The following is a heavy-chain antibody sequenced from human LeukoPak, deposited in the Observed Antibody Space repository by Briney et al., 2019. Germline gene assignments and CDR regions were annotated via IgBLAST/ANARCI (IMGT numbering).Heavy chain of an antibody. D-gene: IGHD1-26*01. CDR2: ISGGGGSP. J-gene: IGHJ4*02. Sequence: AGGSLRLSCAASEFTFSSYAMSWVRQAPGKGVEWVSAISGGGGSPYYADSVKGRFTISRDNSQNTLYLEMNSLRADDTAVYYCAKGSRGSYYGSYYDYWGQGTLVAVSS. CDR3: AKGSRGSYYGSYYDY. V-gene: IGHV3-23*01. CDR1: EFTFSSYA.